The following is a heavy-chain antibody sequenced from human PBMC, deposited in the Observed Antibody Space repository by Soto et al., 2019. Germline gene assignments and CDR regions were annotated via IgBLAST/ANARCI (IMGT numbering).Heavy chain of an antibody. J-gene: IGHJ3*02. CDR1: NGSFSVYY. CDR3: ARDSTRRGACDI. V-gene: IGHV4-34*01. Sequence: QVQLQQWGAGLLKPSETLSLTCAVYNGSFSVYYWNWIRQAPGKGLEWIGEINHSGSTNYNPSLKRRVTISVDTYKNQFSLKLSSVTAADTAVYYCARDSTRRGACDIWGQGTMVSVSS. CDR2: INHSGST. D-gene: IGHD2-2*01.